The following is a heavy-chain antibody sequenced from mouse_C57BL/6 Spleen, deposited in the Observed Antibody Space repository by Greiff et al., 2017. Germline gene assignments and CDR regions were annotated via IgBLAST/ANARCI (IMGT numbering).Heavy chain of an antibody. D-gene: IGHD2-3*01. V-gene: IGHV1-59*01. CDR3: ARAGSYDGDYEAMDY. Sequence: QVHVKQPGAELVRPGTSVKLSCKASGYTFTSYWMHWVKQRPGQGLEWIGVIDPSDSYTNYNQKFKGKATLTVDTSSSTAYMQLSSLTSEDSAVYYCARAGSYDGDYEAMDYWGQGTSVTVSS. CDR2: IDPSDSYT. CDR1: GYTFTSYW. J-gene: IGHJ4*01.